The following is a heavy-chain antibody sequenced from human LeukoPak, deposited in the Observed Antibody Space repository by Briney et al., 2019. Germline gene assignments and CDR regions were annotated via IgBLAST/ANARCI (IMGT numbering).Heavy chain of an antibody. CDR3: ANLLQKHFDY. CDR2: ISGSGGST. V-gene: IGHV3-23*01. CDR1: VFTYNSYA. J-gene: IGHJ4*02. D-gene: IGHD4-11*01. Sequence: GGSLRLSGAGSVFTYNSYAISWVRQAPGKGLEWVSAISGSGGSTYYADSVKGRFTISRDNSKNTLYLQMNSLRAEDTAVYYRANLLQKHFDYWGQGTLVTVSS.